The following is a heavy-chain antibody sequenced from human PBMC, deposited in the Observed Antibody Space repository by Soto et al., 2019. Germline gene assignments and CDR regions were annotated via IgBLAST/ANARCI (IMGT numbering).Heavy chain of an antibody. Sequence: SETLSLTCTVSGGSISSSSYYWGWIRQPPGKGLEWIGSIYYSGSTYYNPSLKSRVTISVDTSKNQFSLKLSSVTAADTAVYYCARLAYYDFWSGYFVTDYYYGMDVWGQGTTVTVSS. CDR3: ARLAYYDFWSGYFVTDYYYGMDV. CDR2: IYYSGST. D-gene: IGHD3-3*01. CDR1: GGSISSSSYY. V-gene: IGHV4-39*01. J-gene: IGHJ6*02.